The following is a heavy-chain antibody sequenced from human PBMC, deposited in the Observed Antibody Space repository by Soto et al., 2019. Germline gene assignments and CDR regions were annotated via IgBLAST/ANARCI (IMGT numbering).Heavy chain of an antibody. CDR1: GFTFSSYA. V-gene: IGHV3-23*01. D-gene: IGHD5-18*01. Sequence: HPGGSLRLSCAASGFTFSSYAMSWVRQAPGKGLEWVSAISGSGGSTYYADSVKGRFTISRDNSKNTLYLQMNSLRAEDTAVYYCAKDLNSYGYSPYYFDYWGQGTLVTVSS. J-gene: IGHJ4*02. CDR3: AKDLNSYGYSPYYFDY. CDR2: ISGSGGST.